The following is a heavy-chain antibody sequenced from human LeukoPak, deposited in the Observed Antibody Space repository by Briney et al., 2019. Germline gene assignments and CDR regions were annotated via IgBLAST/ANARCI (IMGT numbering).Heavy chain of an antibody. J-gene: IGHJ4*02. D-gene: IGHD5-24*01. V-gene: IGHV4-59*08. Sequence: SETLSLTCTVSGGSISSYYWSWIWQPPGKGLEWIGYIYYSGRTNYNPSLKSRVTISVDTSKNQFSLKLSSVTAADTPVYYCARHLRGDGYTHFDYWGQGTLVTVSS. CDR3: ARHLRGDGYTHFDY. CDR2: IYYSGRT. CDR1: GGSISSYY.